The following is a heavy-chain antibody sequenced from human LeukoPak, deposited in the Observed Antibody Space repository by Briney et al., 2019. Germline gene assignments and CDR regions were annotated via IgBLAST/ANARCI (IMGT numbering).Heavy chain of an antibody. Sequence: GASVKVSCKASGYTFTGYYMHWVRQAPGQGLEWMGRINPNSGGTNYAQKFQGRVTMTRDTSISTAYMELSRLRSDDTAVYFCARGSSYYYYYMDVWGKGTTVTVSS. D-gene: IGHD6-6*01. J-gene: IGHJ6*03. V-gene: IGHV1-2*06. CDR1: GYTFTGYY. CDR2: INPNSGGT. CDR3: ARGSSYYYYYMDV.